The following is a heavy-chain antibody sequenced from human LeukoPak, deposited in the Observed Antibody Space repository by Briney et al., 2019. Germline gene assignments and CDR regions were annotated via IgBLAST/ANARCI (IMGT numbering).Heavy chain of an antibody. CDR1: GFTFSSYA. J-gene: IGHJ4*02. CDR2: ISGSGGST. V-gene: IGHV3-23*01. Sequence: GRSLRLSCAASGFTFSSYAMSWVRQAPGKGLEWVSAISGSGGSTYYADSVKGRFTISRDNSKNTLYLQMNSLRAEDTAVYYCAKVRIFGVVITAYYFDYWGQGTLVTVSS. D-gene: IGHD3-3*01. CDR3: AKVRIFGVVITAYYFDY.